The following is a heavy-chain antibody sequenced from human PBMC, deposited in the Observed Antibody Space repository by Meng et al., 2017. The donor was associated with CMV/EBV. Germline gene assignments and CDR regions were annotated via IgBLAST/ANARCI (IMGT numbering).Heavy chain of an antibody. J-gene: IGHJ4*02. CDR3: ATPEGGWYDY. V-gene: IGHV3-48*03. D-gene: IGHD6-19*01. CDR2: ISSSVSTI. Sequence: GGSLSLSCATSGSAFSSYEMNWARQAPWKGLEWVSYISSSVSTIYYADSVKGRFTISRDNAKNSLYLQMNSMRAEDTAVYYCATPEGGWYDYWGKGTLVTVSS. CDR1: GSAFSSYE.